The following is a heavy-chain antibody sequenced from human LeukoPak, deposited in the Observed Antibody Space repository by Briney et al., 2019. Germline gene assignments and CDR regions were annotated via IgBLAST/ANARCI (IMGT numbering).Heavy chain of an antibody. D-gene: IGHD3-10*01. CDR1: GFTFSSYS. V-gene: IGHV3-21*01. CDR2: ISSSSSYI. Sequence: GGSLRLSCAASGFTFSSYSMNWVRQAPGKGLEWVSSISSSSSYIYYADSVKGRFTISRDNAKNSLYLQMNSLRAEDTAVYYCARDNDVGFGGTLDYWGQGTLVTVSS. CDR3: ARDNDVGFGGTLDY. J-gene: IGHJ4*02.